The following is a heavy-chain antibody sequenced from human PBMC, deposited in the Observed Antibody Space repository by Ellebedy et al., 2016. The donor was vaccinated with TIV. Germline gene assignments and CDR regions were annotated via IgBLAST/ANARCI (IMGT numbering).Heavy chain of an antibody. J-gene: IGHJ4*02. CDR1: GFTFSSYW. CDR2: IKQDGSEK. Sequence: GESLKISCAASGFTFSSYWMSWVRQAPGKGLEWVANIKQDGSEKYYVDSVKGRFTISRDNAKNSLYLQMNSLRAEDTAVYYRAKSTVAGTTPWDYWGQGTLVTVSS. D-gene: IGHD6-19*01. CDR3: AKSTVAGTTPWDY. V-gene: IGHV3-7*01.